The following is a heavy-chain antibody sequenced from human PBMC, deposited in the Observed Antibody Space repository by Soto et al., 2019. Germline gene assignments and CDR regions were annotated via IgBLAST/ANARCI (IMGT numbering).Heavy chain of an antibody. J-gene: IGHJ4*02. CDR1: GFSLSTSGVG. Sequence: QITLKESGPTLVKPTQTLTLTCTFSGFSLSTSGVGVGWIRQPPGKALEWLALIYWDDDKRYSPSLKSRLTIAKDTSKNQVVLTMTNMDPVDTATYYCARLKTYYYGAGNNYWGQGTLVTVSS. D-gene: IGHD3-10*01. CDR3: ARLKTYYYGAGNNY. V-gene: IGHV2-5*02. CDR2: IYWDDDK.